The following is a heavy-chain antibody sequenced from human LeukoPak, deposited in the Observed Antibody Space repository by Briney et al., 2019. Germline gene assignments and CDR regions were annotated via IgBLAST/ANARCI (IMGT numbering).Heavy chain of an antibody. V-gene: IGHV1-8*01. CDR3: ARLRWLVQGLNYYYYMDV. CDR2: MNPNSGNT. J-gene: IGHJ6*03. D-gene: IGHD6-19*01. CDR1: GYTFTSYD. Sequence: GASVKVSCKASGYTFTSYDINWVRQATGQGLEWMGWMNPNSGNTGYAQKFQGRVTMTRNTSISTAYMELSSLRSEDTAVYYCARLRWLVQGLNYYYYMDVWGKGTTVTVSS.